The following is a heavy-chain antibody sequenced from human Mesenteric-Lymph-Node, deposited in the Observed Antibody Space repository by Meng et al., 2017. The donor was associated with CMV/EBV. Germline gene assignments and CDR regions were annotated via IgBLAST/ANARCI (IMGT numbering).Heavy chain of an antibody. J-gene: IGHJ6*02. Sequence: ASVKVSCKASGYTFTGYNIHWVRQAPGQGLEWMGWISPNSGNTNYAQNFQGRVTMTRDTSSDTAYMELNRLTFDDTAVYYCARVEGGSHYYYYGMDVWGQGTTVTVSS. CDR2: ISPNSGNT. D-gene: IGHD3-16*01. CDR3: ARVEGGSHYYYYGMDV. V-gene: IGHV1-2*02. CDR1: GYTFTGYN.